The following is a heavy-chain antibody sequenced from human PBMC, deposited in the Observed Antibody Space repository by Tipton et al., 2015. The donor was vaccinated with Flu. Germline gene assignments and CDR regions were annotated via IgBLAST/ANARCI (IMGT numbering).Heavy chain of an antibody. CDR1: GFTFTTYR. J-gene: IGHJ5*02. V-gene: IGHV3-7*01. D-gene: IGHD3-10*01. Sequence: SLRLSCAASGFTFTTYRMSWVRQAPGKGLEWVANIRQDGSEKYYVDSVKGRFTIPRDNAKNSLYLQMNSLRAEDTAVYYCARDISDFGDSSWFDPWGQGTLVTVSS. CDR3: ARDISDFGDSSWFDP. CDR2: IRQDGSEK.